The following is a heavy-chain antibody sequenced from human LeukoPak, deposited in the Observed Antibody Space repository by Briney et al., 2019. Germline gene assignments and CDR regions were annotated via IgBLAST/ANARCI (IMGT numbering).Heavy chain of an antibody. V-gene: IGHV1-8*01. CDR2: MNPNSGNT. CDR1: GYTFTSYD. Sequence: ASVKVSCKASGYTFTSYDINWVRQAPGQGLEWMGWMNPNSGNTGYAQKFQGRVTMTRNTSISTAYMELSSLRSEDTAVYYCARDPGDCGNGVCYLFDYWGQGTLVTVSS. D-gene: IGHD2-8*01. J-gene: IGHJ4*02. CDR3: ARDPGDCGNGVCYLFDY.